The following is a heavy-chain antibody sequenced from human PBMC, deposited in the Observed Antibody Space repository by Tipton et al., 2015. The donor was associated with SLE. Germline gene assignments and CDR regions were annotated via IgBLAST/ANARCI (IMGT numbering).Heavy chain of an antibody. Sequence: GSLRLSCAASGFSFSDYYMSWIRQAPGKGLEWVSYISSSGNTIYYADSVKGRFTISRDNAKNSLYLRVNSLRAEDTAVYYCARCDYDFWSGSFYGMDVWGQGTMVTVSS. CDR2: ISSSGNTI. V-gene: IGHV3-11*01. J-gene: IGHJ6*02. CDR1: GFSFSDYY. D-gene: IGHD3-3*01. CDR3: ARCDYDFWSGSFYGMDV.